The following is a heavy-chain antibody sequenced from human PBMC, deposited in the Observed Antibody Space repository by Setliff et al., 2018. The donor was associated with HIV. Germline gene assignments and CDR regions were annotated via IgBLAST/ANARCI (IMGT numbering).Heavy chain of an antibody. V-gene: IGHV4-59*08. J-gene: IGHJ4*02. CDR3: ARRIYGNNPYFDY. D-gene: IGHD4-17*01. CDR2: IYYSGIT. Sequence: SETLSLTCTVSDGSFSSDYWTWIRQTPGKGLEWIGYIYYSGITYYNPSLKSRVTISVDTSQNQFSLKLSSVTAADTAIYYCARRIYGNNPYFDYWSQGTLVTVS. CDR1: DGSFSSDY.